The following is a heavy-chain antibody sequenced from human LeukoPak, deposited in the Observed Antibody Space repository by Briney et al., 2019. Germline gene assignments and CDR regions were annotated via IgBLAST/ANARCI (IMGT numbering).Heavy chain of an antibody. Sequence: GGTLRLSCAASGFTFSSYGMSWVRQAPGKGLEWVSAISGSGGSTYYADSVKGRFTISRDNSKNTLYLQMNSLRAEDTAVYYCAKVSTGTIFDYWGQGTLVTVSS. D-gene: IGHD1-1*01. CDR3: AKVSTGTIFDY. V-gene: IGHV3-23*01. J-gene: IGHJ4*02. CDR2: ISGSGGST. CDR1: GFTFSSYG.